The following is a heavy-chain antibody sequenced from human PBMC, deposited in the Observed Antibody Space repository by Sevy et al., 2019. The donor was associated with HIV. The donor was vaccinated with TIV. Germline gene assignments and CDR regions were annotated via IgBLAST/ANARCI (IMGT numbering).Heavy chain of an antibody. V-gene: IGHV4-34*01. D-gene: IGHD3-22*01. Sequence: SETLSLTCTVYGGSFSADYWTWIRQPPGKGLEWIGEINHSGSTNYNPSLKSLVTISLDTSKNQFSLRLTSVTAADTAVFYCARGYDAGPLIYWGHGTLVTVSS. CDR2: INHSGST. CDR1: GGSFSADY. CDR3: ARGYDAGPLIY. J-gene: IGHJ4*01.